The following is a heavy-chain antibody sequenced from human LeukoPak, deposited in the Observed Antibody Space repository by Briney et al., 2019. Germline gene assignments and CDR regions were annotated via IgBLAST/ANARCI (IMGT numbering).Heavy chain of an antibody. CDR2: ISYSGSA. D-gene: IGHD5-12*01. V-gene: IGHV4-59*08. J-gene: IGHJ4*02. Sequence: PSETLSLTCTVSGGSISSSHWSWIRQPPGKGLEWIGYISYSGSAAYNPSLRSRVTISVDTSKNQFSPKLSSVTAADTAVYYCARHYEDSGYDYLYYWGQGTLVTVSS. CDR1: GGSISSSH. CDR3: ARHYEDSGYDYLYY.